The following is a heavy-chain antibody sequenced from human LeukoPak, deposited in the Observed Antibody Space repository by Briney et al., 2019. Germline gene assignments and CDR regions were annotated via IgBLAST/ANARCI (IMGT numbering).Heavy chain of an antibody. CDR3: ARDRYDFWSGPVDY. CDR2: INPNSGGP. V-gene: IGHV1-2*02. Sequence: GASVKVSCKASGYTFTGNYIHWVRQAPGQGLEWMGWINPNSGGPNYAQKFQGRVTMTLDTSISTAYMELSRLTSDDTAVYYYARDRYDFWSGPVDYWGQGTLVTVSS. D-gene: IGHD3-3*01. J-gene: IGHJ4*02. CDR1: GYTFTGNY.